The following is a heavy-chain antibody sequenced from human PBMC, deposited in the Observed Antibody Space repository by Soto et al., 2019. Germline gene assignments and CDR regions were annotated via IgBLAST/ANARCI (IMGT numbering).Heavy chain of an antibody. CDR3: ARHIGAYYDNNGYPYFDY. Sequence: PGESRKISCKGSGYSFTSYWIGWVRQMPGKGLEWMGIIYPGDSDTRYSPSFQGQVTISADKPISTAYLQWSSLKASDTAMYYCARHIGAYYDNNGYPYFDYWGQGTRVTVSS. J-gene: IGHJ4*02. D-gene: IGHD3-22*01. CDR2: IYPGDSDT. V-gene: IGHV5-51*01. CDR1: GYSFTSYW.